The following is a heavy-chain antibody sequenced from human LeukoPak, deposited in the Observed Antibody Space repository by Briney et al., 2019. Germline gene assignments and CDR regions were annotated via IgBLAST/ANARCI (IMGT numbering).Heavy chain of an antibody. V-gene: IGHV3-48*04. D-gene: IGHD1-7*01. CDR3: ARNYPNEFGMDV. Sequence: GGSLRPSCAASGFTFSSYSMTWVRQAPGKGLEWVSYISSGSSIIYYTDSVKGRFTISRDNAKNSLFLQMNSLRAEDTAVYYCARNYPNEFGMDVWGQGTTVTVSS. CDR1: GFTFSSYS. CDR2: ISSGSSII. J-gene: IGHJ6*02.